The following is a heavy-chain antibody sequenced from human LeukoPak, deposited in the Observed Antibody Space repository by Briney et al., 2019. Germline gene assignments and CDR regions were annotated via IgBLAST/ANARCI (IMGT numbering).Heavy chain of an antibody. V-gene: IGHV3-48*04. CDR3: ARVPVGSDGTCFDP. CDR1: GFTFSRNN. D-gene: IGHD6-13*01. CDR2: ISFSSDMI. J-gene: IGHJ5*02. Sequence: PGGSLRLSCAASGFTFSRNNMNWVRQAPGKGLEWISYISFSSDMIYYADSVKGRFTISRDNAKNSLYLQMNSLRAEDTAVYYCARVPVGSDGTCFDPWGQGTLVIVSS.